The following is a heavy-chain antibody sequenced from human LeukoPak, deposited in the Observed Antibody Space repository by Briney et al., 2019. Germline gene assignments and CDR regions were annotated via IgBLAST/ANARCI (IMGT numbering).Heavy chain of an antibody. CDR1: GFTFRSYA. CDR2: ISSNGGTI. D-gene: IGHD3-3*01. V-gene: IGHV3-64D*09. CDR3: VKDRDLFGVVIGTPVAGIFDH. Sequence: GGSLRLSCSASGFTFRSYAMHWVRQAPGKGLEYVSAISSNGGTIYYADSVKGRFTISRDNSKNTVYLQMSSLRADDTGVYYCVKDRDLFGVVIGTPVAGIFDHWGQGTLVTVSS. J-gene: IGHJ4*02.